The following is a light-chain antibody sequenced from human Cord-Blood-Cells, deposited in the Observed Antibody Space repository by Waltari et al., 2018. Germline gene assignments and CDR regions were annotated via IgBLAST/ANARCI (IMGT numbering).Light chain of an antibody. Sequence: QSALTQPRSVSGSPGQSVTISCTGTSSDVGGYTYVPWYQQHTGKAPKLMIYDVSKRPSGVPDRFSGSKSGNTASLTISGLQAEDEADYYCCSYAGSYTLVFGGGTKLTVL. CDR2: DVS. V-gene: IGLV2-11*01. J-gene: IGLJ2*01. CDR1: SSDVGGYTY. CDR3: CSYAGSYTLV.